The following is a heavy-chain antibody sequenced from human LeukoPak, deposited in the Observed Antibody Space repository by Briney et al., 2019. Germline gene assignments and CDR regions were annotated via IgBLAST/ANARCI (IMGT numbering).Heavy chain of an antibody. V-gene: IGHV4-38-2*01. J-gene: IGHJ4*02. Sequence: SETLSLTCAVSGYSISSDNYWVWIRQPPGQGLEWTGGIYHSGSTYYNPSPKSRVTMSVDTSKNQFSLKLSSVTAADTAVYYCARASRDSSSSNYMRRFDYWGQGTLVTVSS. CDR2: IYHSGST. CDR3: ARASRDSSSSNYMRRFDY. D-gene: IGHD3-22*01. CDR1: GYSISSDNY.